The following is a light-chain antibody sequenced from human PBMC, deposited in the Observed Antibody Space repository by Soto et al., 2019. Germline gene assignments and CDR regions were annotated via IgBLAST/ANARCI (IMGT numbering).Light chain of an antibody. CDR1: QTVSNTY. V-gene: IGKV3-20*01. CDR2: GVS. Sequence: EIVLTQSPGILSSSPGERATLSCRASQTVSNTYLAWYQQKPGQAPRLLIYGVSNRATGIPDRFSGSGSGTDFSLTISRLEPEDFALYFCQHYGTSPPFTFGQGTRLDFK. J-gene: IGKJ5*01. CDR3: QHYGTSPPFT.